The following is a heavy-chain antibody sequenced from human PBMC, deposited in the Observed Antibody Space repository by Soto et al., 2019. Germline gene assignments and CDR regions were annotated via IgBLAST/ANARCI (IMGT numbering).Heavy chain of an antibody. CDR1: GFTFSSYA. D-gene: IGHD3-3*01. Sequence: GGSLRLSCAASGFTFSSYAMSWGRQAPGKGLEWGSAISGSGGSTYYADSVKGRFTISRDNSKNTLYLQMNSLRAEDTAVYYCAKAGIFGVVINYYYGMDGWGQGTTVTVSS. CDR2: ISGSGGST. CDR3: AKAGIFGVVINYYYGMDG. J-gene: IGHJ6*01. V-gene: IGHV3-23*01.